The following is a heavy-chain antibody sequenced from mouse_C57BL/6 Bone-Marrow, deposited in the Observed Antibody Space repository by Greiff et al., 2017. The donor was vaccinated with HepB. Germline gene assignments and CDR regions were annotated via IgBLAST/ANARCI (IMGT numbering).Heavy chain of an antibody. Sequence: QVQLQQSGAELARPGASVKLSCKASGYTFTSYGISWVKQRTGQGLEWIGEIYPRSGNTYYNEKFKGKATLTADKSSSTAYMELRSLTSEDSAVYCCARPPITTVVATPYWYFDVWGTGTTVTVSS. J-gene: IGHJ1*03. V-gene: IGHV1-81*01. CDR1: GYTFTSYG. CDR2: IYPRSGNT. CDR3: ARPPITTVVATPYWYFDV. D-gene: IGHD1-1*01.